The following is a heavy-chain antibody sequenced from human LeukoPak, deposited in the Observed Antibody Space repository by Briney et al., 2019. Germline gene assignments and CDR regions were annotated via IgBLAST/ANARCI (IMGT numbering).Heavy chain of an antibody. J-gene: IGHJ4*02. V-gene: IGHV3-20*04. D-gene: IGHD3-10*01. Sequence: GGSLRLSCAASGFTFDDHGMSWVRQPPGKGLEWVSCISSSGSHIYSVDSVKGRFAISRDNAKNSLYLQMNSLRAEDTALYYCGRGCFGELLFDHWGQGTLVTVPS. CDR3: GRGCFGELLFDH. CDR2: ISSSGSHI. CDR1: GFTFDDHG.